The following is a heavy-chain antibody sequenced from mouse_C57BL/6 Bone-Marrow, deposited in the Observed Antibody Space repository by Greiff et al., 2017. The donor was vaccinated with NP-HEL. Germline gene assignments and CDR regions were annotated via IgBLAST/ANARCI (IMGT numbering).Heavy chain of an antibody. CDR3: ARSRTTVAYFDY. CDR2: IYPGDGDT. V-gene: IGHV1-82*01. J-gene: IGHJ2*01. D-gene: IGHD1-1*01. CDR1: GYAFSSSW. Sequence: QVQLQQSGPELVKPGASVKISCKASGYAFSSSWMNWVKQRPGKGLEWIGRIYPGDGDTNYNGKFKGKATLTADKSSSTAYMQLSSLTSEDSAVYFCARSRTTVAYFDYWGQGTTLTVSS.